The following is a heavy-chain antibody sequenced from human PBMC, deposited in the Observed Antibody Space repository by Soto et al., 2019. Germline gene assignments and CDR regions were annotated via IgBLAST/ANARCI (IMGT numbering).Heavy chain of an antibody. CDR2: IRSTADGGTT. CDR3: TRDGGGALYYYYYYGMDV. J-gene: IGHJ6*02. CDR1: GFTFSNAW. Sequence: GGSLRLSCAASGFTFSNAWLSWVRQAPGKALAWVGFIRSTADGGTTEYAASVKGRFTISRDDSKSIAYLQMNSLKTEDTAVYYCTRDGGGALYYYYYYGMDVWGQGTTVTVSS. D-gene: IGHD1-26*01. V-gene: IGHV3-49*04.